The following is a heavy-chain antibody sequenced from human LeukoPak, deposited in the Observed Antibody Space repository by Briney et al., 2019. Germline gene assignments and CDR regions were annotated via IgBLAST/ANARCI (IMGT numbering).Heavy chain of an antibody. J-gene: IGHJ4*02. CDR2: ISSSGSST. CDR3: AKGGKWDVTPFDY. V-gene: IGHV3-23*01. CDR1: GFTFSTYA. Sequence: GGSLRLSCVASGFTFSTYAMSWVRQAPGKGLEWVSVISSSGSSTYYADSVKGRFTISRDNLKNTLYLQMNSLRAEDTAVYYCAKGGKWDVTPFDYWGQGTLVTVSS. D-gene: IGHD1-26*01.